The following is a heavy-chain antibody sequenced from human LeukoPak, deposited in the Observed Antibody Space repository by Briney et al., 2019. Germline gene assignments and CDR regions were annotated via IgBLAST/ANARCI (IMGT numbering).Heavy chain of an antibody. D-gene: IGHD2-2*01. J-gene: IGHJ3*02. Sequence: ASVKVSCKASGYTFTGYYMHWVRQAPGQGLEWMGWISPNSGGTNYAQKFQGRVTMTRDTSISTAYMELSRLRSDDTAVYYCARVLVPAATDDAFDIWGQGTMVTVSS. CDR1: GYTFTGYY. CDR2: ISPNSGGT. V-gene: IGHV1-2*02. CDR3: ARVLVPAATDDAFDI.